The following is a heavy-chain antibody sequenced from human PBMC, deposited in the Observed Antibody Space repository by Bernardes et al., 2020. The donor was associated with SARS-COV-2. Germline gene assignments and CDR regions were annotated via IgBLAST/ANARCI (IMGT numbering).Heavy chain of an antibody. CDR2: IYTSGST. Sequence: SETLSLTCNVSGGSISGYYWSWIRQPAGKGLEWIGRIYTSGSTDYNPSLKSRVTMSVDTSKNQFSLHLSSVTAADTAVYYCARGAIVVSYYFDFWGQGTLVTVSS. CDR1: GGSISGYY. D-gene: IGHD3-22*01. J-gene: IGHJ4*02. CDR3: ARGAIVVSYYFDF. V-gene: IGHV4-4*07.